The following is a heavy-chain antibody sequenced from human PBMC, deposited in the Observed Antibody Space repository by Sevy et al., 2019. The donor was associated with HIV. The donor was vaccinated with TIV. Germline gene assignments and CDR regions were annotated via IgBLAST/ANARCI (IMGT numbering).Heavy chain of an antibody. CDR2: ISGSGVRT. D-gene: IGHD6-13*01. CDR3: AKGLLGSPEYSSSWDSDSSSVYYYYAMDV. V-gene: IGHV3-23*01. J-gene: IGHJ6*02. CDR1: GFTFTSYA. Sequence: GGSLRLSCAASGFTFTSYAMTWVRQAPGKGLEWVSAISGSGVRTHYADSVKGRFTISRDNSKRTLFLQMNSLRAEDTAVYYCAKGLLGSPEYSSSWDSDSSSVYYYYAMDVWGQGTTVTVSS.